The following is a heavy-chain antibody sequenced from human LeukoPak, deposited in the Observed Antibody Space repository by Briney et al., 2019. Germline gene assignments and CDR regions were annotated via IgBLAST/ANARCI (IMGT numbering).Heavy chain of an antibody. J-gene: IGHJ4*02. CDR3: ARIGFGFSYGQGFDY. D-gene: IGHD5-18*01. CDR1: GFTFSSYG. CDR2: ISHDGSNK. V-gene: IGHV3-30*03. Sequence: PGRSLRLSCAASGFTFSSYGMHWVRQAPGKGLEWVAVISHDGSNKYYADSVKGRFTVSRDNSENTLYLQMNSLRPEDTAIYYCARIGFGFSYGQGFDYWGQGTLVSVSS.